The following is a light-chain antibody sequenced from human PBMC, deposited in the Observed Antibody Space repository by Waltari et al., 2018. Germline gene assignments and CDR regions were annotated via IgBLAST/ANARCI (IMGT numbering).Light chain of an antibody. V-gene: IGLV1-40*01. CDR1: GSNIGAGFD. CDR2: GST. Sequence: QSVLTQAPSMSGAPGQRVTISCTGSGSNIGAGFDVHWYQQLPRAAPKLLIYGSTSRPLGVPDRFFGSTSGTSGSLVIIGLQPEDEAVYYCQSYDTSLSVVFGGGTKLTVL. J-gene: IGLJ3*02. CDR3: QSYDTSLSVV.